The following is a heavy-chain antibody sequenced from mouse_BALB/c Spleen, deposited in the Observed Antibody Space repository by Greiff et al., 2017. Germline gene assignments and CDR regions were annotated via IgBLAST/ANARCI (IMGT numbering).Heavy chain of an antibody. CDR1: GFTFTDYY. J-gene: IGHJ3*01. CDR3: ARYYYGSSFAY. Sequence: EVKLVESGGGLVQPGGSLRLSCATSGFTFTDYYMSWVRQPPGKALEWLGFIRNKANGYTTEYSASVKGRFTISRDNSQSILYLQMNTLRAEDSATYYCARYYYGSSFAYWGQGTLVTVSA. CDR2: IRNKANGYTT. D-gene: IGHD1-1*01. V-gene: IGHV7-3*02.